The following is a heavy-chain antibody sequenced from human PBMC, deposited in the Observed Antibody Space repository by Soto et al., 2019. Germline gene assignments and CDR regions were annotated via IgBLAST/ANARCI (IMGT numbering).Heavy chain of an antibody. V-gene: IGHV4-61*01. CDR2: IYYRGNT. Sequence: QVQLQESGPGLVKPSETLSLTCTVSGGSVSSGSYHWSWIRQSPGKGPEWIGYIYYRGNTNSNPSLESRVTISVDTSKNQFSLKLRSVTAADTAVYYCARDTAAVAGLDYWGQGILVTVSS. CDR1: GGSVSSGSYH. J-gene: IGHJ4*02. CDR3: ARDTAAVAGLDY. D-gene: IGHD6-19*01.